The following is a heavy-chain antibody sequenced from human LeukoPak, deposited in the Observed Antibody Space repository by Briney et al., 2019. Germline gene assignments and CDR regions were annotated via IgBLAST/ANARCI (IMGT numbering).Heavy chain of an antibody. CDR1: GGTFSSYA. D-gene: IGHD6-19*01. CDR2: IIPIFGTA. Sequence: SVKVSCKASGGTFSSYAISWVRQAPGQGLEWMGGIIPIFGTANYAQKFQGRVTITADESTSTAYMELSSLRSEDTAVYYCARDSVAGTAGDAFDIWGQGTMVAVSS. J-gene: IGHJ3*02. CDR3: ARDSVAGTAGDAFDI. V-gene: IGHV1-69*13.